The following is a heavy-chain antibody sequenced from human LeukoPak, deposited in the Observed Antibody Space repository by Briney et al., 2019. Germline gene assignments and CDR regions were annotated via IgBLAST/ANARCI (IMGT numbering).Heavy chain of an antibody. V-gene: IGHV3-53*01. Sequence: GGSLRLSCAASGFTVSSNYMSWVRQAPGKGLEWVSVIYSGGSTYYADSVKGRFTISRDNSKNTLYLQMNSLRAEDTAVYYCAREMYYYDSSGYYQESRYFDYWGQGTLVTASS. CDR3: AREMYYYDSSGYYQESRYFDY. D-gene: IGHD3-22*01. CDR1: GFTVSSNY. J-gene: IGHJ4*02. CDR2: IYSGGST.